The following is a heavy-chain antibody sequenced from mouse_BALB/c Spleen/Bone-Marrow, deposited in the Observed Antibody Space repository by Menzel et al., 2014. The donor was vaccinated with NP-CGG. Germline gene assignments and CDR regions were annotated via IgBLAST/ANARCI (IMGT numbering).Heavy chain of an antibody. J-gene: IGHJ3*01. Sequence: VQLQQSGAELVKPGASVKLSCKASGYTFTSYYMYWVKQRPGQGLEWIGEITPSSGDTNFNEKFKSKATLTVDKSSSTAYMQLSSLASEDSAVYYCSREGAYWGQGTLVTVS. V-gene: IGHV1S81*02. CDR3: SREGAY. CDR1: GYTFTSYY. CDR2: ITPSSGDT.